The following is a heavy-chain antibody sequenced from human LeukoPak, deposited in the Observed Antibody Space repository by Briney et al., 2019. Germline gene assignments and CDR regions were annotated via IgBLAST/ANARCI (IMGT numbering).Heavy chain of an antibody. V-gene: IGHV3-21*01. J-gene: IGHJ4*02. D-gene: IGHD4-23*01. Sequence: PGGSLRLSCAASGFTLSSYSMNWVRQAPGKGLEWVSSISSSSSYIYYADSVKGRFTISRDNAKNSLYLQMNSLRAEDTAVYYCARALPATTVVTPGDYWGQGTLVTVSS. CDR1: GFTLSSYS. CDR3: ARALPATTVVTPGDY. CDR2: ISSSSSYI.